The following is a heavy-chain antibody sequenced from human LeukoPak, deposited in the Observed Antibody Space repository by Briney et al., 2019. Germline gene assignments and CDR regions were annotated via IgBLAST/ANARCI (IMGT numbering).Heavy chain of an antibody. Sequence: GGSLRLSCAASGFSFNDYYMSWIRQAPGKGLEWVSYISSSGSTIYYADSVQGRFTISRDNAKNSLYLQMNSLRVEDTAVYYCARDKTYYYPWGPGTMVTVSP. CDR1: GFSFNDYY. CDR3: ARDKTYYYP. J-gene: IGHJ3*01. D-gene: IGHD3-10*01. V-gene: IGHV3-11*01. CDR2: ISSSGSTI.